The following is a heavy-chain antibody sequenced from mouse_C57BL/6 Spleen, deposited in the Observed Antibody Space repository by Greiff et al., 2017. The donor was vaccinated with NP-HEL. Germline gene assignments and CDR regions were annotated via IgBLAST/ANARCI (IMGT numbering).Heavy chain of an antibody. CDR1: GYAFSRYW. Sequence: VKLQESGAELVKPGASVKISCKASGYAFSRYWMHWVTQRPGKGLAWIGQLYPGDGDTNYNGKFKGKATLTADKSSSTAYMQLSSPTSQDSAVYFCARITTLVANYFDYGGQGTTLTVSS. CDR2: LYPGDGDT. J-gene: IGHJ2*01. D-gene: IGHD1-1*01. V-gene: IGHV1-80*01. CDR3: ARITTLVANYFDY.